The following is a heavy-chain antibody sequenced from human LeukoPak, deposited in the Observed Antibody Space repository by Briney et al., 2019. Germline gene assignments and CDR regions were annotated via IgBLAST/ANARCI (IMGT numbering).Heavy chain of an antibody. Sequence: SETLSLTCAVYGGSFSGYYWSWIRQPPGKGLEWIGEINHSGSTNYNPSLKSRVTISVDTSKNQFSLKLSSVTAADTAVYYCARVYSGYANVFDIWGQGTMVTVSS. CDR3: ARVYSGYANVFDI. V-gene: IGHV4-34*01. J-gene: IGHJ3*02. D-gene: IGHD5-12*01. CDR1: GGSFSGYY. CDR2: INHSGST.